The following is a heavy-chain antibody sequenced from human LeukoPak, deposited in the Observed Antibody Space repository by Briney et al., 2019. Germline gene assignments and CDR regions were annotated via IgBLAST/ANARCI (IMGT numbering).Heavy chain of an antibody. CDR1: GFTFSSYA. V-gene: IGHV3-23*01. D-gene: IGHD6-19*01. Sequence: PGGSLRLSCAASGFTFSSYAMSWVRQAPGKGLEWVSAISGSGGSTYYADSVKGRFTISRDNSKNTLYLQMNSLRAEDTAVYYCAKDLCGSGCPRPGWFDPWGQGTLVTVSS. CDR3: AKDLCGSGCPRPGWFDP. J-gene: IGHJ5*02. CDR2: ISGSGGST.